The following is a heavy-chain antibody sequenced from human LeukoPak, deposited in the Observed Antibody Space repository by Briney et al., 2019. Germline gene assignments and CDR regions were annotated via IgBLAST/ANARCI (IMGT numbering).Heavy chain of an antibody. Sequence: GESLKISCKGSGYSFTSYWIGWVRQMPGKGLEWMGIIYPGDSDTRYSPSFQGQVTISADKSISTAYLQWSSLKASVTAMYYCARLAPYGSGSYSYFDYWGQGTLVTVSS. CDR2: IYPGDSDT. CDR1: GYSFTSYW. V-gene: IGHV5-51*01. J-gene: IGHJ4*02. D-gene: IGHD3-10*01. CDR3: ARLAPYGSGSYSYFDY.